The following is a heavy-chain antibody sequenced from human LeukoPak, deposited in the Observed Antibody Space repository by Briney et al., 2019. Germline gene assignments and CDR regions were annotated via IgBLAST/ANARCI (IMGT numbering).Heavy chain of an antibody. V-gene: IGHV3-20*04. CDR2: INWNGGST. CDR1: GFTFSSYW. Sequence: GGSLRLSCAASGFTFSSYWMSWVRQAPGKGLEWVSGINWNGGSTGYADSVKGRFTISRDNAKNSLYLQMNSLRAEDTALYYCARGGWFGELLFDYWGQGTPVTVSS. CDR3: ARGGWFGELLFDY. D-gene: IGHD3-10*01. J-gene: IGHJ4*02.